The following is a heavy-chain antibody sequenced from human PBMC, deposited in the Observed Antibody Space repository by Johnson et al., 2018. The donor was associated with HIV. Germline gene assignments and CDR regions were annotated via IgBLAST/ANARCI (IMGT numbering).Heavy chain of an antibody. Sequence: QVQLVESGGGLVKPGGSLRLSCAASGFSFSDYYMTWIRQAPGKGLEWVSYISSSGGTKYYAASLKGRFTISRDNAKNSLYLQMNSLRVEDTAVYYCARDGGRCDFDIWGQGTRVSVSS. CDR1: GFSFSDYY. V-gene: IGHV3-11*04. CDR2: ISSSGGTK. J-gene: IGHJ3*02. CDR3: ARDGGRCDFDI. D-gene: IGHD3-16*01.